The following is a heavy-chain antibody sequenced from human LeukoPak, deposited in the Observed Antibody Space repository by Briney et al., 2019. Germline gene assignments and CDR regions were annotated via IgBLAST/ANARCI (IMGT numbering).Heavy chain of an antibody. V-gene: IGHV4-39*01. CDR2: IYYSGST. D-gene: IGHD3-22*01. J-gene: IGHJ3*02. CDR3: ARQSSSRFIVVIPRGAFDI. CDR1: GGSISSSSYY. Sequence: PSETLSLTCTVSGGSISSSSYYWGWIRQPPGKGLEWIGSIYYSGSTYYNPSLKSRVTISVDTSKNQFSLKLSSVTAADTAVYYCARQSSSRFIVVIPRGAFDIWGQGTMVTVSS.